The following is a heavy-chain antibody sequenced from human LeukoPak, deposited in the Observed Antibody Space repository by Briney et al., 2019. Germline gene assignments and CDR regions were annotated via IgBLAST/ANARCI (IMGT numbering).Heavy chain of an antibody. CDR3: AREIGPIQLHLWGSAFDY. CDR1: GYTFTNYY. D-gene: IGHD5-24*01. J-gene: IGHJ4*02. Sequence: ASVKVSCKASGYTFTNYYTHWVRQAPGQGLEWMGIINPGGRSTSYAQKFQGIVTMTRDTSTSTVYMEMSSLRSEDTAVYYCAREIGPIQLHLWGSAFDYWGQGTLVTVSS. V-gene: IGHV1-46*01. CDR2: INPGGRST.